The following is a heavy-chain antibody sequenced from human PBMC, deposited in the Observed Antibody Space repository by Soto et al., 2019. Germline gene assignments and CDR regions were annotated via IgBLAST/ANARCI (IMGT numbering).Heavy chain of an antibody. V-gene: IGHV4-59*08. Sequence: SETLSLTCTVSGGSISSYYWSWIRQPPGKGLEWIGYIYYSGSTNYNPSLKSRVTISVDTSKNQFSLKLGSVTAADTAVYYCARRGQQLGYYYYYGMDVWGQGTTVTVSS. CDR3: ARRGQQLGYYYYYGMDV. J-gene: IGHJ6*02. D-gene: IGHD6-13*01. CDR2: IYYSGST. CDR1: GGSISSYY.